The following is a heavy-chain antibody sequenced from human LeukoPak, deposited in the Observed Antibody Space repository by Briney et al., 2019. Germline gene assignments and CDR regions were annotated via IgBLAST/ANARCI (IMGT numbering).Heavy chain of an antibody. D-gene: IGHD1-14*01. CDR3: GRHGRNLPFDY. J-gene: IGHJ4*02. CDR1: GYSFTSYW. V-gene: IGHV5-51*01. Sequence: GQSLKISGKGSGYSFTSYWIGWVRQMPGKGLDWMGIIYPGDSETRYSPSFQGQVTISADKSISTDYLQWSSLKASDTAMYYCGRHGRNLPFDYWGQGTLVTVSS. CDR2: IYPGDSET.